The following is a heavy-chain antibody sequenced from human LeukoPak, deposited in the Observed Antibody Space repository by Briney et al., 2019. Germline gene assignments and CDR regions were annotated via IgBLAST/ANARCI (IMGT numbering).Heavy chain of an antibody. Sequence: PSETLSLTCTVSGGSISSSTYYWGWIRQPPGKGLEWIGYIYYSGSTNYNPSLKSRVTISVDTSKNQFSLKLSSVTAADTAVYYCARDVSMVRGTLFDYWGQGTLVTVSS. CDR2: IYYSGST. J-gene: IGHJ4*02. CDR1: GGSISSSTYY. CDR3: ARDVSMVRGTLFDY. D-gene: IGHD3-10*01. V-gene: IGHV4-61*01.